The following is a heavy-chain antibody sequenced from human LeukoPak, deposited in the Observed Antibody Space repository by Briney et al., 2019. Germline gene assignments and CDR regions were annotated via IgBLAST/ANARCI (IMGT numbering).Heavy chain of an antibody. D-gene: IGHD3-22*01. CDR2: INPNSGGT. Sequence: ASVKLSCKASGYTFTGYYMHWVRHAPGQGLEWMGWINPNSGGTNYAQKFQGRVTMTRDTSISTVYMELSRLRSDDTAVYYCAREADHYYDSSGYENWFDPWGQGTLVTVSS. CDR1: GYTFTGYY. V-gene: IGHV1-2*02. CDR3: AREADHYYDSSGYENWFDP. J-gene: IGHJ5*02.